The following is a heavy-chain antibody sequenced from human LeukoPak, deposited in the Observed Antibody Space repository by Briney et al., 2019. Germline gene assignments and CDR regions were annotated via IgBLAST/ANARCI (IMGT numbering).Heavy chain of an antibody. CDR2: ISSSGSAI. J-gene: IGHJ4*02. CDR3: ARGKYGGNSNGFDY. V-gene: IGHV3-48*03. D-gene: IGHD4-23*01. Sequence: GGSLRLSCAASGFSFSTYEMNWVRQAPGKGLEWVSYISSSGSAIYYADSVKGRFTISRDNAKNSLYLQMNSLRAGDTAVYYCARGKYGGNSNGFDYWGQGTLVTVSS. CDR1: GFSFSTYE.